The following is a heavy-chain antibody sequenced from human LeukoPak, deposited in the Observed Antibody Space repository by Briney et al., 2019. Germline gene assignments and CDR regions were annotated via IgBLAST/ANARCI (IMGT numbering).Heavy chain of an antibody. CDR2: IYYSRST. V-gene: IGHV4-39*01. CDR3: ARHAPVGDILTGYYNPIDY. D-gene: IGHD3-9*01. Sequence: PSETLSLTCTVSGGSISSSSYYWGWIRQPPGKGLEWIRSIYYSRSTYYNPSLKSRVTISVDTSKNQFSLKLSSVTAADTAVYYCARHAPVGDILTGYYNPIDYWGQGTLVTVSS. CDR1: GGSISSSSYY. J-gene: IGHJ4*02.